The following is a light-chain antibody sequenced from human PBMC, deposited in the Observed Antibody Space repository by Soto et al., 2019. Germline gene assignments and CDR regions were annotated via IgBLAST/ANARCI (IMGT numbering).Light chain of an antibody. CDR3: QHYANLPLT. CDR2: EVS. CDR1: QDISNY. J-gene: IGKJ4*01. Sequence: DIQMTQSPFSLSASVGDRVTITCQASQDISNYLSWYQQKPGKAPKLLIFEVSNLQTGVPSRFSGSGSGTYFTFTISSLQSEDFATYYCQHYANLPLTFGGGTKVEIK. V-gene: IGKV1-33*01.